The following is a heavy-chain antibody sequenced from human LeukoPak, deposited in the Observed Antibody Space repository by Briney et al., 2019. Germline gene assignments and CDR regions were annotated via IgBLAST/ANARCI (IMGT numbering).Heavy chain of an antibody. D-gene: IGHD6-6*01. J-gene: IGHJ4*02. CDR3: AKAVAGIAARVFDY. V-gene: IGHV3-23*01. CDR1: GFTFSSYA. CDR2: ISGSGGST. Sequence: TGGSLRLSCAASGFTFSSYAMNWVRPAPGKGLEWVSAISGSGGSTYYADSVKGRFTISRDNSKNTLYLQMNSLRAEDTAVYYCAKAVAGIAARVFDYWGQGTLVTVSS.